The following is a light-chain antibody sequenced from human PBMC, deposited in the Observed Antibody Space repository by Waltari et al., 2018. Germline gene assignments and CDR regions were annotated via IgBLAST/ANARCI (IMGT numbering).Light chain of an antibody. CDR3: CSYAGSYTFV. Sequence: QSALTQPRSVSGSPGQSVTISCSGTSSDIGNYNFVSWYQQHPGNAPKLLIYDVVKRPSGSPDRCVCSKSGNTASLTISGLQTEDEGDYYCCSYAGSYTFVFGGGTQLTVL. J-gene: IGLJ7*01. V-gene: IGLV2-11*01. CDR2: DVV. CDR1: SSDIGNYNF.